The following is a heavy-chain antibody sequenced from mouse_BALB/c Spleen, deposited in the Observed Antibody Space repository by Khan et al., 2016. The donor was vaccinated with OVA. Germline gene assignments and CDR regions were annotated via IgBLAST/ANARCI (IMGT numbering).Heavy chain of an antibody. J-gene: IGHJ2*01. V-gene: IGHV3-2*02. D-gene: IGHD1-2*01. Sequence: EVQLQESVPGLVKPSQSLSLTCTVTVYSITSGYGWNWIRQFPGNKLEWMGYISYSGSTNYNPSLKSRISITRNTSKNQFFLQLNSVTTEDTATYYCARTARIKYWGQGTTLTVSS. CDR3: ARTARIKY. CDR1: VYSITSGYG. CDR2: ISYSGST.